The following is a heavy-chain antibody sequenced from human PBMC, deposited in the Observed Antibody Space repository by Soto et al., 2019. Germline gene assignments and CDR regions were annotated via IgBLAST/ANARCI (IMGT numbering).Heavy chain of an antibody. V-gene: IGHV4-4*07. CDR1: GASVSSYY. CDR2: IHSSGNV. J-gene: IGHJ4*02. D-gene: IGHD3-10*01. Sequence: TLSLTCSVSGASVSSYYWSWFRQPVGKGLEWIGRIHSSGNVNYNPSLESRVTMSLDTSKNQFSLRLSSLTAADTALYLCARDVGKNYWGQGTRVTVSS. CDR3: ARDVGKNY.